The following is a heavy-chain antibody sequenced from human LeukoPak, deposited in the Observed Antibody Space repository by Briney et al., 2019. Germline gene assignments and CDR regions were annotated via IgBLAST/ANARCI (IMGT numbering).Heavy chain of an antibody. CDR2: IKQDGSEK. V-gene: IGHV3-7*01. CDR3: ASSYSSSWFYYYYGMDV. J-gene: IGHJ6*02. CDR1: GFTFSSLA. Sequence: GVSLRLSCAASGFTFSSLAVAWVRQAPGKGLEWVANIKQDGSEKYYVDSVKGRFTISRDNAKNSLYLQMDSLRAEDTAVYYCASSYSSSWFYYYYGMDVWGQGTTVTVSS. D-gene: IGHD6-13*01.